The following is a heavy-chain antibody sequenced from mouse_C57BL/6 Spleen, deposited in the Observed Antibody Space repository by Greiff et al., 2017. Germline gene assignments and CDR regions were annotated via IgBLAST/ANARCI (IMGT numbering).Heavy chain of an antibody. D-gene: IGHD4-1*01. V-gene: IGHV5-16*01. CDR2: INYDGSST. CDR1: GFTFSDYY. CDR3: ARDRWDGWYFDV. J-gene: IGHJ1*03. Sequence: EVKLMESEGGLVQPGSSMKLSCTASGFTFSDYYMAWVRQVPEKGLEWVANINYDGSSTYYLDSLKSRFIISRDNAKNILYLQMSSLKSEDTATYYCARDRWDGWYFDVWGTGTTVTVSS.